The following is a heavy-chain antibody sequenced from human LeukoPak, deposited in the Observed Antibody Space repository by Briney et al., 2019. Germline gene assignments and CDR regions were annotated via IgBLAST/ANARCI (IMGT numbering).Heavy chain of an antibody. CDR3: ARETGTTAVGAFDI. D-gene: IGHD1-7*01. Sequence: ASVKVSCKASGYTFTGYYMHWVRQAPGQGLEWMGWISAYNGYTNYAQKFQFRVTMTTDTSTSTAYMELRSLTSDDTAVYYCARETGTTAVGAFDIWGQGTMVTVSS. V-gene: IGHV1-18*04. CDR2: ISAYNGYT. J-gene: IGHJ3*02. CDR1: GYTFTGYY.